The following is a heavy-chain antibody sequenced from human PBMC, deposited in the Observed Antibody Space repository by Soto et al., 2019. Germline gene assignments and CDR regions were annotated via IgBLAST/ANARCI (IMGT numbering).Heavy chain of an antibody. CDR3: ARASYSSGWYGEIGEFDY. V-gene: IGHV1-69*06. J-gene: IGHJ4*02. Sequence: GASVKVSCKASGGTFSNYPISWVRQAPGRGLEWMGGIIAGIGTTKYAQKFQGRVTITGDTSASTAYMELSSLRSEDTAVYYCARASYSSGWYGEIGEFDYWGQGTLVTVSS. D-gene: IGHD6-19*01. CDR2: IIAGIGTT. CDR1: GGTFSNYP.